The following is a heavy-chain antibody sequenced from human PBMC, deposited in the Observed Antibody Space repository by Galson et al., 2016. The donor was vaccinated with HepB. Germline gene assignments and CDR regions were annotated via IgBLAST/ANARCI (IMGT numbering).Heavy chain of an antibody. CDR3: ARHYRGITGTTAFDP. J-gene: IGHJ5*02. Sequence: ETLSLTCTVSGGSLSSSSYYWGWIRQPPGKGLEWIGSIYYSGSTYYNPSLKSRVTISVDTPKNQFSLKLNSVTAADTAVYYCARHYRGITGTTAFDPWGQGTLVTVSS. V-gene: IGHV4-39*01. D-gene: IGHD1-7*01. CDR2: IYYSGST. CDR1: GGSLSSSSYY.